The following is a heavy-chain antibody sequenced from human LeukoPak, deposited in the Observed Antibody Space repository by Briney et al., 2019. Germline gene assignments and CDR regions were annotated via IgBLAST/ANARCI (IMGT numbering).Heavy chain of an antibody. CDR2: INPSGGST. Sequence: ASVKVSCKSSGYTFTSYYIHWVRQAAGQGRAGMGIINPSGGSTNYAQKFQGRVTMTRDTSTSTVYMELSSLRSEDTAMYYCARAVRVVVAATGFDPWGQGTLVTVSS. CDR3: ARAVRVVVAATGFDP. CDR1: GYTFTSYY. D-gene: IGHD2-15*01. V-gene: IGHV1-46*01. J-gene: IGHJ5*02.